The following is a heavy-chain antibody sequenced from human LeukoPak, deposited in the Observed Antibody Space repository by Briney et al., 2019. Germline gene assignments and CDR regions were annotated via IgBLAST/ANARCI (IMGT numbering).Heavy chain of an antibody. J-gene: IGHJ5*02. CDR1: GYSISSGYY. V-gene: IGHV4-61*02. D-gene: IGHD1-7*01. CDR3: ARDGLGITGTTSLGLFDP. Sequence: SETLSLTCTVSGYSISSGYYWGWIRQPAGKGLEWIGRIYTSGSTNYNPSLKSRVTISVDTSKNQFSLKLSSVTAADTAVYYCARDGLGITGTTSLGLFDPWGQGTLVTVSS. CDR2: IYTSGST.